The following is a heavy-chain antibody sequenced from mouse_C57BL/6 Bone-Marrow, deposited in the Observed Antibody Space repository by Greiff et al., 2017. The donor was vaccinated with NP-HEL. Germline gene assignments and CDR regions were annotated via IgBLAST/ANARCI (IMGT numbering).Heavy chain of an antibody. CDR2: IYPRDGST. CDR1: GYTFTSYD. J-gene: IGHJ1*03. Sequence: QVQLQQSGPELVKPGASVKLSCKASGYTFTSYDINWVKQRPGQGLEWLGWIYPRDGSTKYNEKFKGKATLTVDTSSSTAYMELHSLTSEDSAVYFCARFGYYYGSSYNWYFDVWGTGTTVTVSS. D-gene: IGHD1-1*01. CDR3: ARFGYYYGSSYNWYFDV. V-gene: IGHV1-85*01.